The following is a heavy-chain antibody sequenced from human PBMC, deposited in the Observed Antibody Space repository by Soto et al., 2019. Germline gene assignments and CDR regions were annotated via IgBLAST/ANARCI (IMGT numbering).Heavy chain of an antibody. CDR3: ARGRDYYDSSGYYSYNWFDP. J-gene: IGHJ5*02. Sequence: SVKVSCKASGGTFSSYAISWVRQAPGQGLEWMGGIIPIFGTANYAQKFQGRVTITADESTSTAYMELSSLRSEDTAVYYCARGRDYYDSSGYYSYNWFDPWGQVPLVPVSS. V-gene: IGHV1-69*13. D-gene: IGHD3-22*01. CDR2: IIPIFGTA. CDR1: GGTFSSYA.